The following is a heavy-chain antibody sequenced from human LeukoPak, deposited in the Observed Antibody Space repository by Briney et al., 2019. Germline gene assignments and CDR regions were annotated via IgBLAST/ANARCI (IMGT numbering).Heavy chain of an antibody. D-gene: IGHD2-21*01. Sequence: ASVKVSCKASGYTFNSYGISWVRQAPGQGLEWMGWINPNNGDTYYAQNFQGRVTMTRDTSISTAYMEVSRLRSDDTAIYYCARHVAASVWFDPWGQGTLVTVSS. CDR1: GYTFNSYG. CDR2: INPNNGDT. J-gene: IGHJ5*02. CDR3: ARHVAASVWFDP. V-gene: IGHV1-2*02.